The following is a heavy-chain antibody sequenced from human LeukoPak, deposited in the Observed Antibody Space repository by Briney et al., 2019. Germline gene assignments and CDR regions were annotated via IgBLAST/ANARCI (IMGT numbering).Heavy chain of an antibody. J-gene: IGHJ4*02. D-gene: IGHD3-9*01. Sequence: GGSLRLSCAASGFIFSSYWMSWVRQAPGKGLEWVANIKQDGSEKYCVDSVKGRFTISRDNAKNSLYLQMNSLRAEDTAVYYCARDNFDILVPFDYWGQGTLVTVSS. CDR2: IKQDGSEK. CDR1: GFIFSSYW. CDR3: ARDNFDILVPFDY. V-gene: IGHV3-7*01.